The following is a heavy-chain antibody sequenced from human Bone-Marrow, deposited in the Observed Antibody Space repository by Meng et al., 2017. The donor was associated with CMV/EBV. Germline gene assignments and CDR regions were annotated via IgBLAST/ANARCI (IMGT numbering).Heavy chain of an antibody. CDR2: INPSGGST. J-gene: IGHJ6*02. CDR3: ARDLTRGRLGHYYYGMYV. D-gene: IGHD1-1*01. CDR1: GYTFTSYY. V-gene: IGHV1-46*01. Sequence: ASVKVSCKASGYTFTSYYMHWVRQAPGQGLEWMGIINPSGGSTSYAQKFQGRVTMTRDTSKSTVYMELSSLRSEDTAVYYCARDLTRGRLGHYYYGMYVWDQGTRVTVSS.